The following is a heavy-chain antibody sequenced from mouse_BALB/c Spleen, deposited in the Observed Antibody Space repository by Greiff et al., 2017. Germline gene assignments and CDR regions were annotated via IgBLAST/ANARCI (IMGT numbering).Heavy chain of an antibody. Sequence: EVQLQQSGPSLVKPSQTLSLTCSVTGDSITSGYWNWIRKFPGNKLEYMGYISYSGSTYYNPSLKSRISITRDTSKNQYYLQLNSVTTEDTATYYCARHRGLRGYFDYWGQGTTLTVSS. CDR1: GDSITSGY. J-gene: IGHJ2*01. CDR3: ARHRGLRGYFDY. D-gene: IGHD2-4*01. V-gene: IGHV3-8*02. CDR2: ISYSGST.